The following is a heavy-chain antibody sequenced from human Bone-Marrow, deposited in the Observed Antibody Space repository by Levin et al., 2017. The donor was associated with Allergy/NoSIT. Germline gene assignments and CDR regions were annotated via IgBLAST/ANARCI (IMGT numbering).Heavy chain of an antibody. V-gene: IGHV3-23*01. CDR1: GLTFRKNG. CDR2: IDESANDR. J-gene: IGHJ4*02. D-gene: IGHD6-25*01. CDR3: ANDAGSGWPFDY. Sequence: PSETLSLTCATTGLTFRKNGMAWVRQAAGKGLEWVSTIDESANDRHYADSVKGRFTISRDNSKNTLYLQMDSLRAEDTAVYYCANDAGSGWPFDYWGQGTPVTVSS.